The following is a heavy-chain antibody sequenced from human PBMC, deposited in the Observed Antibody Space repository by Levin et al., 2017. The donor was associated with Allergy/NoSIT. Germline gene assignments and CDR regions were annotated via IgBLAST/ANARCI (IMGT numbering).Heavy chain of an antibody. CDR2: IWYDGSNK. J-gene: IGHJ4*02. D-gene: IGHD3-16*01. CDR3: ARGNGGDYCDY. V-gene: IGHV3-33*01. CDR1: GFTFSSYG. Sequence: GESLKISCSASGFTFSSYGMHWVRQAPGKGLEWVAVIWYDGSNKYYADSVKGRFTISRDNSKNTLYLQMNSLRAEDTAVYYCARGNGGDYCDYWGQGTLVTVSS.